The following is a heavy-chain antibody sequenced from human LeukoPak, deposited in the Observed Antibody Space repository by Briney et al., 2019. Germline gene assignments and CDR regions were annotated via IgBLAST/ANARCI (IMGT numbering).Heavy chain of an antibody. J-gene: IGHJ4*02. CDR1: GYSFSSYW. CDR2: LYPGDSDP. Sequence: XESLEISCKGSGYSFSSYWIGWVRQMPGKGLESMAILYPGDSDPRYSPSFQGQVTITADKSISTAYLQWSSLKASDTAMYYCARPAAAQRYFDYWGQGTLVTVSS. V-gene: IGHV5-51*01. CDR3: ARPAAAQRYFDY. D-gene: IGHD2-2*01.